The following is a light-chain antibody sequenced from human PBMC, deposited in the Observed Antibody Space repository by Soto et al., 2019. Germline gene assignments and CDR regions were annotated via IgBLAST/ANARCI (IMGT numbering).Light chain of an antibody. CDR2: EVN. Sequence: QSALTQPAAVSGSPGQSITVSCTGTSSDVGGYKYVSWYQHHPGRAPKLMIYEVNNRPSGVSHRFSGSKSGNTASLTISGLQPEGEADYYCSSYTTSSTLVFGTGTKVTVL. CDR3: SSYTTSSTLV. CDR1: SSDVGGYKY. J-gene: IGLJ1*01. V-gene: IGLV2-14*01.